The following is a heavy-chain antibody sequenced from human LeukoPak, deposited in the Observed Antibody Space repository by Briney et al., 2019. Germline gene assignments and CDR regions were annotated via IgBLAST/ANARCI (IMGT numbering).Heavy chain of an antibody. V-gene: IGHV3-66*03. J-gene: IGHJ5*02. CDR3: ARDRAATQEWVEIDL. CDR1: RFIVTNYY. D-gene: IGHD3-3*01. CDR2: VRRNGGS. Sequence: GGSLTLPCEASRFIVTNYYMNWVRLTPGKGLEWVAFVRRNGGSFYEDSVRGRFTVSRDNSENVVYLQMKNLRIQDTAVYFCARDRAATQEWVEIDLWGQGTPVTVSS.